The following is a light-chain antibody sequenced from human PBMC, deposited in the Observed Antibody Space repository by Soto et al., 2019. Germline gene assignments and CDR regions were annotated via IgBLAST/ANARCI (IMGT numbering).Light chain of an antibody. V-gene: IGKV3-15*01. CDR3: QQYDKWPRT. J-gene: IGKJ1*01. CDR1: QSLTRN. CDR2: GAS. Sequence: EIKMSEARRALSVCTCGRVPLHCRASQSLTRNLAWYQHKPGQSPRLLIYGASARATGIPARFSGGGSGAEYTLTISSLQSEDFAVYYCQQYDKWPRTFGQGTKVDNK.